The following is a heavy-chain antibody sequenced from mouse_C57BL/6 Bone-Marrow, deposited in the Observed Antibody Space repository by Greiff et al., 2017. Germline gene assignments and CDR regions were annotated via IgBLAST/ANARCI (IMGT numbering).Heavy chain of an antibody. D-gene: IGHD4-1*01. Sequence: EVKLQESGPGLVKPSPSLSLTCSVTGYSITSGYYWNWIRQFPGNKLEWMGYISYDGSNNYNPSLKNRISITRDTSKIQLFLKLNSVTTEDAATYYCARGKLGRRFAYWGQGTLVTVSA. J-gene: IGHJ3*01. CDR3: ARGKLGRRFAY. CDR1: GYSITSGYY. V-gene: IGHV3-6*01. CDR2: ISYDGSN.